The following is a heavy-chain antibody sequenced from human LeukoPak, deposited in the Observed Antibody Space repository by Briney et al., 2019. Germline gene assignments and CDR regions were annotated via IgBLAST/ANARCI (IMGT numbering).Heavy chain of an antibody. CDR2: IYYSGST. CDR1: GGSISSSSYY. Sequence: PSETLSLTCTVSGGSISSSSYYWGWIRQPPGKGLEWIGSIYYSGSTYYNPSLKSRVTISVDTSKNQFSLKLSSVTAADTAVYYCARERELLDMDWFDPWGQGTLVTVSS. J-gene: IGHJ5*02. CDR3: ARERELLDMDWFDP. V-gene: IGHV4-39*01. D-gene: IGHD1-26*01.